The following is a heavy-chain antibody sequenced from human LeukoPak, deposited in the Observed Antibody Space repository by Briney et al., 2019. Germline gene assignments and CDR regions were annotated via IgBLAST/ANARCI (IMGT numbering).Heavy chain of an antibody. J-gene: IGHJ3*02. CDR3: VKDRLLPHSPGDAFDI. D-gene: IGHD3-10*01. V-gene: IGHV3-21*01. CDR2: ISSSGSYI. CDR1: GFTFSGYS. Sequence: TGGSLRLSCAASGFTFSGYSMNWVRQTPGKGLEWVSSISSSGSYIYYAESVKGRFTISRDNAKNSLYLQMNSLRAEDTAVYYCVKDRLLPHSPGDAFDIWGQGAMVTVSS.